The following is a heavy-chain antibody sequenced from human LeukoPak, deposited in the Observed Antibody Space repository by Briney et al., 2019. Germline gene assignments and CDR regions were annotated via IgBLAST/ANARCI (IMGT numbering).Heavy chain of an antibody. Sequence: SQTLSLTCTVSGGSISSGDYYWSWIRQPPGKGLEWIGYIYYSGSIYYNPSLKSRVTISVDTSKNQFSLKLSSVTAADTAVYYCARDGLSPVVPNCSSTSCYDYYYGMDVWGQGTTVTVSS. D-gene: IGHD2-2*01. CDR3: ARDGLSPVVPNCSSTSCYDYYYGMDV. V-gene: IGHV4-30-4*01. J-gene: IGHJ6*02. CDR2: IYYSGSI. CDR1: GGSISSGDYY.